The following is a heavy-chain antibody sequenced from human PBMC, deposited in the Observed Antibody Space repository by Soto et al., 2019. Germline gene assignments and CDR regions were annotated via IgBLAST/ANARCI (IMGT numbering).Heavy chain of an antibody. CDR1: GGTFSSYA. V-gene: IGHV1-69*01. CDR2: IIPIFGTA. CDR3: ARVRGITTVTTNDAFDI. J-gene: IGHJ3*02. D-gene: IGHD4-17*01. Sequence: QVQLVQSGAEVKKPGSSVKVSCTASGGTFSSYAISWVRQAPGQGLEWMGGIIPIFGTANYAQKFQGRVTITADESTSTAYMELSSLRSEDTAVYYCARVRGITTVTTNDAFDIWGQGTMVTVSS.